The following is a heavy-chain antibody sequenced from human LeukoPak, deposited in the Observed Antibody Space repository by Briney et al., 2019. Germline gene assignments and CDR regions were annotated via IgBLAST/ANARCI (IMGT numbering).Heavy chain of an antibody. CDR1: GFTFSSYA. V-gene: IGHV3-30-3*01. Sequence: GGSLRLSCAASGFTFSSYAMHWVCQAPGKGLEWVVVISYDGSNKYYADSVKGRFTISRDNSKNTLYLQMNSLRAEDTAVYYCARDYAQYGMDVWGQGTTVTVSS. CDR2: ISYDGSNK. D-gene: IGHD4-17*01. CDR3: ARDYAQYGMDV. J-gene: IGHJ6*02.